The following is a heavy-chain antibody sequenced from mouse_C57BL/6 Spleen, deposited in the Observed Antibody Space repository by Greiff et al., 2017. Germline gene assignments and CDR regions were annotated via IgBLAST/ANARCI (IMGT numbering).Heavy chain of an antibody. Sequence: VQLQQPGAELVKPGASVKLSCKASGYTFTSYWMHWVKQRPGQGLEWIGMIHPNSGSTNYNEKFKSKGTLTVDKSSSTAYMQLSSLTSEDSAVYYCANYYGGYAMDYWGQGTSVTVSS. CDR3: ANYYGGYAMDY. D-gene: IGHD1-1*01. CDR2: IHPNSGST. J-gene: IGHJ4*01. CDR1: GYTFTSYW. V-gene: IGHV1-64*01.